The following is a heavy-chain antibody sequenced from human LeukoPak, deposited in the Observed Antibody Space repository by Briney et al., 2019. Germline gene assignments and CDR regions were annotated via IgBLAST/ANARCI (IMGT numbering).Heavy chain of an antibody. Sequence: SETLSLTCTVSGGSISSYYWSWIRQPPGKGLEWIGYIYYSGSTNYNPSLKSRVTISVDTSKNQFSLKLSSVTAEDTAVYYCARGCSSTSCYAMGSMRTNWFDPWGQGTLVTVSS. V-gene: IGHV4-59*01. J-gene: IGHJ5*02. D-gene: IGHD2-2*01. CDR2: IYYSGST. CDR1: GGSISSYY. CDR3: ARGCSSTSCYAMGSMRTNWFDP.